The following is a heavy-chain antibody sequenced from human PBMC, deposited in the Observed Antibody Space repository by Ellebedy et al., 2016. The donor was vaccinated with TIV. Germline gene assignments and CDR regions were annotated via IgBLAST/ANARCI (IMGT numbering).Heavy chain of an antibody. V-gene: IGHV1-24*01. CDR3: ATDLRYCSNDVCFKRYDAFDI. D-gene: IGHD2-8*01. CDR1: GYSLIELS. CDR2: FDPADGET. J-gene: IGHJ3*02. Sequence: AASVKVSCKVSGYSLIELSMHWMRQVPGKGIEWMGGFDPADGETIYAQKVQGRVTMTEDTSTDTAYMELTSLRSEDTAVYYCATDLRYCSNDVCFKRYDAFDIWGQGTMVTVSS.